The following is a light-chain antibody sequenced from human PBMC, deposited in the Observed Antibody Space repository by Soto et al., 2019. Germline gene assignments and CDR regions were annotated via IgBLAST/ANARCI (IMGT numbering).Light chain of an antibody. CDR1: QSISNH. V-gene: IGKV1-39*01. J-gene: IGKJ1*01. CDR3: QQSYSSPPT. CDR2: AAS. Sequence: DIQMTQTPSSLAASVEGRVIITCRASQSISNHLNWYQQKPGKXPKXXIFAASSLHSGVPSRFSVSRSGPAGTLTIRSLQPEDCATYYGQQSYSSPPTFGQGTKVDIK.